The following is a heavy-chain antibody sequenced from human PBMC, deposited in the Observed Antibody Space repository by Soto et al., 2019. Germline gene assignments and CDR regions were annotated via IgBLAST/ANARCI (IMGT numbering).Heavy chain of an antibody. CDR3: AREGWTTVTPFDY. V-gene: IGHV3-33*01. CDR1: GFTFSSYG. CDR2: IWYDGSNK. D-gene: IGHD4-17*01. Sequence: QVQLVESGGGVVQPGRSLRLSCAASGFTFSSYGMHWVRQAPGKGLEWVAVIWYDGSNKYYADSVKGRFTISRDNSKNTLYLQMNSLRAEDTAVYYCAREGWTTVTPFDYWGQGTLVTVSS. J-gene: IGHJ4*02.